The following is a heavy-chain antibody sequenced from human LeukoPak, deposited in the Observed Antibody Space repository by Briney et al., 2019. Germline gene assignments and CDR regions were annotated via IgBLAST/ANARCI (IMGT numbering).Heavy chain of an antibody. Sequence: PGGSLRLSCAASGFTFGDYAMHWARQAPGKGLEWLSGINWDDGGIVYAQSVRGRFTISRDNAKNSLYLQMNSLRPEDTALYYCARDDHNVLTDNFDYWGPGTLVTVSS. CDR1: GFTFGDYA. V-gene: IGHV3-9*01. CDR3: ARDDHNVLTDNFDY. J-gene: IGHJ4*02. D-gene: IGHD3-9*01. CDR2: INWDDGGI.